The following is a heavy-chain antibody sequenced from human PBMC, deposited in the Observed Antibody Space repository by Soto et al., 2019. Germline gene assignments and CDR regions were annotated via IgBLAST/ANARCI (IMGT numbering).Heavy chain of an antibody. CDR2: ISPDGSDT. CDR1: GFSLSGYW. Sequence: EVQLVESGGGLVQPGGSLRLSCEASGFSLSGYWMHWVRQVPGKGLVWVSRISPDGSDTTHADSVKGRFTVSRDNAKNTLYLQMNSLRPEDTAVYYCVIPRYYGSGTPFDYWGQGTLVTVSS. D-gene: IGHD3-22*01. CDR3: VIPRYYGSGTPFDY. V-gene: IGHV3-74*01. J-gene: IGHJ4*02.